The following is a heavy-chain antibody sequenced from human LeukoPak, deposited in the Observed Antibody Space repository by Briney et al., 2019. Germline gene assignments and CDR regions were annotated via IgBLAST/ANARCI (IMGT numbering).Heavy chain of an antibody. CDR3: AKDLRRGRLYGMDV. CDR1: GVTFSSYA. J-gene: IGHJ6*02. CDR2: ISGSGGST. D-gene: IGHD3-10*01. Sequence: PGGSLRLSCAVSGVTFSSYAMSWVRQAPGKGLEWVSAISGSGGSTYYADSVKGRFTISRDNSKNTLYLQMNSLRAEDTAVYYCAKDLRRGRLYGMDVWGQGTTVTVSS. V-gene: IGHV3-23*01.